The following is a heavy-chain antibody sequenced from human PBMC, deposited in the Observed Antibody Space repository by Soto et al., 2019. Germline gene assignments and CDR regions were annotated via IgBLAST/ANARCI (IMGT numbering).Heavy chain of an antibody. V-gene: IGHV3-11*01. Sequence: QVQLVESGGGLVKPGGSLRLSCAASGFTFGDYYMSWIRQAPGKGLEWVSYISSSGSSTYYVDSVRGRFTISRDNAKKWRDVGVEGRGGGEGAVWYGARGAGARAGGGEGGQGTLVTVSS. CDR1: GFTFGDYY. J-gene: IGHJ4*02. CDR2: ISSSGSST. D-gene: IGHD3-10*01. CDR3: ARGAGARAGGGE.